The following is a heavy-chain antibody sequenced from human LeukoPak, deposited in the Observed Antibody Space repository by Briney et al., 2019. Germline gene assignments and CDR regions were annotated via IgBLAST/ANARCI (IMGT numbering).Heavy chain of an antibody. J-gene: IGHJ4*02. V-gene: IGHV4-38-2*01. Sequence: SETWSLTCDVSGYSISSGYYWGWIRQPPGKGLEWIGNIYHSGSTYYNPSLKSRVTISVDTSKNQFSLKLNSMTAADTAVYYCARRRGYTYGFSFDYWGQGTLVTVSS. CDR2: IYHSGST. CDR3: ARRRGYTYGFSFDY. CDR1: GYSISSGYY. D-gene: IGHD5-18*01.